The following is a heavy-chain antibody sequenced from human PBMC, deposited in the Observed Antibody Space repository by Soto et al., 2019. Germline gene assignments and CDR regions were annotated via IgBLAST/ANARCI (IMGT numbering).Heavy chain of an antibody. J-gene: IGHJ4*02. Sequence: SETLSLTCTVSGGSISSGGYYWSWIRQHPGKGLEWIGYIYYSGSTYYNPSLKSRVTISVDTSKNQFSLKLSSVTAADTAVYYCARAPPEGTAMDKSNYFDYWGQGTLVTVSS. CDR2: IYYSGST. CDR3: ARAPPEGTAMDKSNYFDY. V-gene: IGHV4-31*03. D-gene: IGHD5-18*01. CDR1: GGSISSGGYY.